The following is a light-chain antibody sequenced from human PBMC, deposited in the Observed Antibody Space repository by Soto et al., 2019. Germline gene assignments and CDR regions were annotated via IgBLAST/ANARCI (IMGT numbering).Light chain of an antibody. Sequence: DILMTQSPSTLSASVGDRATITCRASQSASSTVAWYQQKPGQAPRLLIFGASNRATRIPTRFSGTGSGTEFTLTISSLQSEDFAVYYCQHRSIWPVSFGQGTRLEIK. V-gene: IGKV3-15*01. CDR3: QHRSIWPVS. CDR2: GAS. J-gene: IGKJ5*01. CDR1: QSASST.